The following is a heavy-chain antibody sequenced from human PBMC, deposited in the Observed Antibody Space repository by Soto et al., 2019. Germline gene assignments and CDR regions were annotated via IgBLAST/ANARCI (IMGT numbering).Heavy chain of an antibody. CDR2: IIPVFGKT. Sequence: QVQLVQSGAEVKKPGSSVKLSCKASGGTFSSYAINWVRQAPGHGLEWMGGIIPVFGKTNYAQRFQGRVTIVADESTTTAYMEVSGLRSEDTAVYYCARAGTYDYDSSGHPEAFEIWGQGVMVTVSS. J-gene: IGHJ3*02. CDR1: GGTFSSYA. V-gene: IGHV1-69*01. CDR3: ARAGTYDYDSSGHPEAFEI. D-gene: IGHD3-22*01.